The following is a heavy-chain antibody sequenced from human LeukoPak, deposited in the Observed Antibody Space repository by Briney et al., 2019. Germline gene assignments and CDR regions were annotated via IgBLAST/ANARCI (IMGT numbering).Heavy chain of an antibody. CDR2: IYYSGST. CDR3: ARDRGDILTYFDY. J-gene: IGHJ4*02. Sequence: SETLSLTCTVSGGSISSYYWSWIRQPPGKGLEWIGYIYYSGSTNYNPSLKSRVTISVDTSKNQFSLRLSSVTAADTAVYYCARDRGDILTYFDYWGQGTLVTVSS. V-gene: IGHV4-59*01. D-gene: IGHD3-9*01. CDR1: GGSISSYY.